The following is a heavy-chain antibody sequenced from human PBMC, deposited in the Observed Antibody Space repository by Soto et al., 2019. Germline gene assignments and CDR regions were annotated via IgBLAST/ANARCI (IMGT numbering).Heavy chain of an antibody. CDR1: GFTFSSYG. D-gene: IGHD2-15*01. J-gene: IGHJ6*02. V-gene: IGHV3-33*01. CDR3: ARDRKGPNIVVVVAATYGMDV. CDR2: IWYDGSNK. Sequence: GGSLRLSCAASGFTFSSYGMHWVRQAPGKGLEWVAVIWYDGSNKYYADSVKGRFTISRDNSKNTLYLQMNSLRAEDTAVYYCARDRKGPNIVVVVAATYGMDVWGQGTMVTVSS.